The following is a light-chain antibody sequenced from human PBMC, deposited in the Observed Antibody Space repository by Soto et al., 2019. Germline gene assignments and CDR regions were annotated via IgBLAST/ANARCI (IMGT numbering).Light chain of an antibody. CDR3: QQYMSYS. J-gene: IGKJ1*01. V-gene: IGKV3-20*01. CDR1: QSVSSSY. CDR2: GAS. Sequence: EIVLTQSPGTLSLSPGERATLSCRASQSVSSSYLAWYQQKPGQAPRLLIYGASSRATGIPDRFSGSGSGTDFTLTISSLQPDDFATYYCQQYMSYSFGQGTKVDI.